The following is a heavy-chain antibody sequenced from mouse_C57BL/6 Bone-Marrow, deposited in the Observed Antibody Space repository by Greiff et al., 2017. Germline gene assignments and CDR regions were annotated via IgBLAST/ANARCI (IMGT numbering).Heavy chain of an antibody. CDR2: IDPSDSYT. V-gene: IGHV1-50*01. J-gene: IGHJ4*01. Sequence: VQLQQPGAELVKPGASVKLSCKASGYTFTSYWMQWVKQRPGQGLEWIGEIDPSDSYTNYNQKFKGKATLTVDTSSSTAYMQLSGLTSEDSAVYYCASAMDYWGQGTSVTVSS. CDR3: ASAMDY. CDR1: GYTFTSYW.